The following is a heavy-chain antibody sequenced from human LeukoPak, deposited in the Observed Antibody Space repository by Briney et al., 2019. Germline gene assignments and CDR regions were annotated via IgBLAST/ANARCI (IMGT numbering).Heavy chain of an antibody. V-gene: IGHV3-7*01. CDR2: IKQDGSEK. Sequence: GGSLRLSCAASGFTFSSYWMSWVRQAPGKGLAWVANIKQDGSEKYYVDSVKGRFTISRDNAKNSLYLQMNSLRAEDTAVYYCARVEVWDYYDSSGDFDYWGQGTLVTVSS. CDR1: GFTFSSYW. J-gene: IGHJ4*02. CDR3: ARVEVWDYYDSSGDFDY. D-gene: IGHD3-22*01.